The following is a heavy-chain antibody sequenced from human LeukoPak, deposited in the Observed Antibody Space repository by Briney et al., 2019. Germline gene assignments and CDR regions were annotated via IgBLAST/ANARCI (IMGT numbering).Heavy chain of an antibody. J-gene: IGHJ6*02. V-gene: IGHV3-53*04. CDR3: ASPLILRVSYYYGMDV. CDR2: IYSGGST. CDR1: GFTVSINY. Sequence: GGSLRLTCAASGFTVSINYMSWVRQAPGKGLEWVSVIYSGGSTYYADSVKGRFTISRHNSKNTLYLQMNSLRAEDTAVYYCASPLILRVSYYYGMDVWGQGTTVTVSS. D-gene: IGHD1-26*01.